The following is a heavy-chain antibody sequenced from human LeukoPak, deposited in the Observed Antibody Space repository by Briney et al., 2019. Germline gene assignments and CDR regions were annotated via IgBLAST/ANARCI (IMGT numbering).Heavy chain of an antibody. D-gene: IGHD3-9*01. Sequence: GGSPRLSCVASGFTFSNYAMSWVRQAPGKGLEWVSAITGSGTNTYYADSLKGRFTISRDNSKNTVFLQMNSLRHEDTAIYYCVIWGDYDVLTGYYVPDYWGQGTLVTVSS. CDR2: ITGSGTNT. CDR3: VIWGDYDVLTGYYVPDY. CDR1: GFTFSNYA. V-gene: IGHV3-23*01. J-gene: IGHJ4*02.